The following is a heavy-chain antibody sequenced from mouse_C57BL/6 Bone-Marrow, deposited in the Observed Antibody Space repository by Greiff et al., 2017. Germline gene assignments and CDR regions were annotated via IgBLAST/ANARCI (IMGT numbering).Heavy chain of an antibody. D-gene: IGHD3-1*01. J-gene: IGHJ2*01. Sequence: EVKLVESGGGLVQPGGSLKLSCAASGFTFSDYGMAWVRQAPRKGPEWVAFISNLAYSINYADTVTGRFTISRENAENTLYLELSSLRSEDTAMYYCARVGATGRFSYYFDYWGQGTTLTVSS. CDR3: ARVGATGRFSYYFDY. CDR1: GFTFSDYG. CDR2: ISNLAYSI. V-gene: IGHV5-15*01.